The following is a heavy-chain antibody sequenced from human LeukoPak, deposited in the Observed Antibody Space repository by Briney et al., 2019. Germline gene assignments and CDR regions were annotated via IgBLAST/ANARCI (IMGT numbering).Heavy chain of an antibody. J-gene: IGHJ4*02. CDR2: SSSSGYI. Sequence: PGGSLRLSCEGSGFTFSTYTINWVRQTPGKGLEWVSSSSSSGYIYSADSVKGRFTISRDTAKNSLYLRMNSLRAEDTAAYYCATGYSYGLDNWGEGTLVTVSS. CDR1: GFTFSTYT. CDR3: ATGYSYGLDN. V-gene: IGHV3-21*01. D-gene: IGHD5-18*01.